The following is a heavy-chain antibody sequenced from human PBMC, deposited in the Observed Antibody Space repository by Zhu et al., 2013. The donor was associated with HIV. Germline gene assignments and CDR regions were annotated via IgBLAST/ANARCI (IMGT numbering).Heavy chain of an antibody. Sequence: QVQLVQSGAEVKKPGASVKVSCKASGYTFTSYYMHWVRQAPGQGLEWMGIINPSGGSTSYAQKFQGRVTTTRDTSTSTVYMELSSLRSEDTAVYYCARGGLTRDIVVVPSGYWGQGTLVTVSS. V-gene: IGHV1-46*01. J-gene: IGHJ4*02. CDR3: ARGGLTRDIVVVPSGY. D-gene: IGHD2-2*01. CDR1: GYTFTSYY. CDR2: INPSGGST.